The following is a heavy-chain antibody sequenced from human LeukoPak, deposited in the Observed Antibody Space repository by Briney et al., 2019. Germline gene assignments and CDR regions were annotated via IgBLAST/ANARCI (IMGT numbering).Heavy chain of an antibody. J-gene: IGHJ5*02. D-gene: IGHD3-10*01. Sequence: SETLSLTCTISGDSISSSIYYWGWIRQPPGKGLEWIGCIYYNGYTYYTSSLKSRVTIFVDTSKNQFSLKLISVTAADTAVYYCARQGGDTMVRGVVRDWFDPWGQGTLVTVSS. CDR1: GDSISSSIYY. CDR3: ARQGGDTMVRGVVRDWFDP. CDR2: IYYNGYT. V-gene: IGHV4-39*01.